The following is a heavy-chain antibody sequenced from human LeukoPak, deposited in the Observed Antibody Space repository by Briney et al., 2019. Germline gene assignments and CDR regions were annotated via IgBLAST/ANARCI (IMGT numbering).Heavy chain of an antibody. V-gene: IGHV1-24*01. D-gene: IGHD3-16*01. Sequence: ASVKVSCKVSGHTLTQLSMHWVRQAPGKGLEWMGGFDPEDGETIYAQKFQGRVTMTEDTSTDTAYMELSSLRSEDTAVYYCATDPPYYDYVCWGQGTLVTVSS. CDR3: ATDPPYYDYVC. CDR2: FDPEDGET. CDR1: GHTLTQLS. J-gene: IGHJ4*02.